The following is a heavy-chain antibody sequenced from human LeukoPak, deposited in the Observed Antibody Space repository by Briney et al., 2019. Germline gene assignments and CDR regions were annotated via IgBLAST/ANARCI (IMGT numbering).Heavy chain of an antibody. V-gene: IGHV3-48*01. CDR2: ISSSSTI. CDR3: TRDLMDYDVSTGLHHYYMDV. D-gene: IGHD3-9*01. CDR1: GFTFSSYS. Sequence: GGSLRLSCAASGFTFSSYSMNWVRQAPGKGLEWVSYISSSSTIYYADSVKGRFTISRDNSKNTLYLQMNSLRAEDTAVYYCTRDLMDYDVSTGLHHYYMDVWGQGTTVTVSS. J-gene: IGHJ6*02.